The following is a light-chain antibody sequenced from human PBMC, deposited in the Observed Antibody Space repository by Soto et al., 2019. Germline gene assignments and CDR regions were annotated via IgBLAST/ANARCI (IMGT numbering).Light chain of an antibody. CDR1: QSVLYSSNNKNY. CDR3: QQYYSTPQT. CDR2: WAS. Sequence: DIVMTQSPDSLAVFLGERATINCKSSQSVLYSSNNKNYLAWYQQKPGQPPKLLIYWASTRESGVPDRFSGSGSGTDFNLTISSLRAEDVAVYYCQQYYSTPQTFGGGTKVEIK. V-gene: IGKV4-1*01. J-gene: IGKJ4*01.